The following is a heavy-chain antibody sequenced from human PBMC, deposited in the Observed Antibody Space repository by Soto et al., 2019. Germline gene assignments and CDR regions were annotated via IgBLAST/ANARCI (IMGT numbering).Heavy chain of an antibody. CDR2: ISYDGSNK. Sequence: QVQLVESGGGVVQPGRSLRLSCAASGFTFSSYGMHWVRQAPGKGLEWVAVISYDGSNKYYADSVKGRFTISRDNSKNTLYLQMNSLRAEDMAVYYCAKDLGNYDYIWGARSIDYWGQGTLVTVSS. D-gene: IGHD3-16*01. V-gene: IGHV3-30*18. CDR3: AKDLGNYDYIWGARSIDY. J-gene: IGHJ4*02. CDR1: GFTFSSYG.